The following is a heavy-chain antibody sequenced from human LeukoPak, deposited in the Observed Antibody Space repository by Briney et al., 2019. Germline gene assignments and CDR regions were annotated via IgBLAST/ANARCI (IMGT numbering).Heavy chain of an antibody. CDR1: GVSMDFYF. J-gene: IGHJ6*03. D-gene: IGHD5-18*01. CDR2: IYYSGST. V-gene: IGHV4-59*01. CDR3: ARRRKGYSPTMDV. Sequence: SETLSLTCSVSGVSMDFYFWTWIRQPPGRGLEWIGWIYYSGSTSYSHSLKSRVTISVDTSKNQFSLKLSSVTAADTAVYYCARRRKGYSPTMDVWGKGTTVTVSS.